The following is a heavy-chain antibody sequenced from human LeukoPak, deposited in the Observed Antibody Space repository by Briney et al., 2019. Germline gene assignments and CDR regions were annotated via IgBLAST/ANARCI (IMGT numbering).Heavy chain of an antibody. CDR2: VVTTTT. D-gene: IGHD6-19*01. Sequence: KASETLSLTCTVSGGSISTYSWTWVRQSPGKGLEWIGSVVTTTTNYSPALRSRVAISVHTSKNQFSLRLESVTTADTAVYYCARDTTVASGMQFWGQGALVTVSS. V-gene: IGHV4-4*07. CDR1: GGSISTYS. CDR3: ARDTTVASGMQF. J-gene: IGHJ4*02.